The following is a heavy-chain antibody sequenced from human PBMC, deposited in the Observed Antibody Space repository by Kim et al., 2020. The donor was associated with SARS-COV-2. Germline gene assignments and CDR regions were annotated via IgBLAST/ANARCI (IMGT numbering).Heavy chain of an antibody. V-gene: IGHV1-46*01. CDR3: AREGIAAAFH. Sequence: STSYAQKFQGRVTMTRDTSTSTVYMELSSLRSEDTAVYYCAREGIAAAFHWGQGTLVTVSS. CDR2: ST. J-gene: IGHJ4*02. D-gene: IGHD6-13*01.